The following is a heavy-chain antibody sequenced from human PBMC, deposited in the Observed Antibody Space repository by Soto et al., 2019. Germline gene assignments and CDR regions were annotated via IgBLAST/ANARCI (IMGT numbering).Heavy chain of an antibody. Sequence: EVQLVESGGGLVQPGGSLRLSCAASGFTFSTFWMTWVRQAPGKGLEWVANIKKDASEIYYVGSVKGRFTISRDNTKNSVYLQMNSLRVEDKAVYYCARDNSRQNQMIMMTEAFDMWGQGTMVTVSS. CDR1: GFTFSTFW. CDR2: IKKDASEI. V-gene: IGHV3-7*05. CDR3: ARDNSRQNQMIMMTEAFDM. D-gene: IGHD3-22*01. J-gene: IGHJ3*02.